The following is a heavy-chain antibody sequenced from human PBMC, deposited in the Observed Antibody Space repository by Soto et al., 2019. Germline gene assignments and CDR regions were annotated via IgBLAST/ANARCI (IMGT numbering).Heavy chain of an antibody. J-gene: IGHJ5*01. CDR1: GDSISTVDYF. CDR3: ARGRYCLTGRCFPNWFDS. Sequence: ASETLSLTCSVSGDSISTVDYFWAWIRQPPGQALEAIGYIYKSATTYYNPSFERRVAISLDTSKSQFSLNVTAVTAADTAVYFCARGRYCLTGRCFPNWFDSWGQGTLGTVSS. CDR2: IYKSATT. V-gene: IGHV4-30-4*01. D-gene: IGHD2-15*01.